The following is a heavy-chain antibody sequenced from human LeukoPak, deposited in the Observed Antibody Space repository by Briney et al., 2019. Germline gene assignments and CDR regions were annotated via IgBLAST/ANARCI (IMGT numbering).Heavy chain of an antibody. D-gene: IGHD1-7*01. J-gene: IGHJ6*02. CDR3: ANSVAIYFYYGLDV. V-gene: IGHV3-74*01. CDR2: INSARSTT. Sequence: GGSLRLSCAASGFTFSSYWMHWGRQDPGEGLGWGPLINSARSTTNYADSVKGPLTTSRDTAKNTLYLQMNSLRAEDTAPYYCANSVAIYFYYGLDVWGQGTTVAVYS. CDR1: GFTFSSYW.